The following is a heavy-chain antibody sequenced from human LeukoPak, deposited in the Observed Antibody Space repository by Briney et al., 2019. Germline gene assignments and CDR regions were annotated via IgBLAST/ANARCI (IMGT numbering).Heavy chain of an antibody. CDR1: GFTFRSHW. J-gene: IGHJ4*02. CDR2: IKQDGSEK. D-gene: IGHD6-19*01. CDR3: ARGSLRSGSLIDY. Sequence: GGSLRLSCAASGFTFRSHWMSWVRQAPGKGLQWVASIKQDGSEKLYLDSVRGRFTISRDNAENSLYLQMNSLRDEDTAVYYCARGSLRSGSLIDYWGQGTLVTVSS. V-gene: IGHV3-7*02.